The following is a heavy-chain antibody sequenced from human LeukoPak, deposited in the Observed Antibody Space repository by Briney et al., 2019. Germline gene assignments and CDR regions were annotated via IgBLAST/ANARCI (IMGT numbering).Heavy chain of an antibody. D-gene: IGHD3-16*02. V-gene: IGHV1-8*01. CDR3: ARQGGYDYVWGSYRYYYYYYMDV. CDR1: GYIFTSYD. J-gene: IGHJ6*03. Sequence: ASVKVSCKASGYIFTSYDINWVRQATGQGLEWMGWMNPNSGNTGYAQKFQGRVTMTRNTSISTAYMELSSLRSEDTAVYYCARQGGYDYVWGSYRYYYYYYMDVWGKGTTVTISS. CDR2: MNPNSGNT.